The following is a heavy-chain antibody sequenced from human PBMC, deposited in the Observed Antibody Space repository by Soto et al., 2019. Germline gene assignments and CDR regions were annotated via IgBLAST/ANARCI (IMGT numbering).Heavy chain of an antibody. J-gene: IGHJ6*02. CDR3: ARDPYGDSTYYYYYGMDV. Sequence: QVQLVQSGAEVKKPGSSVKVSCKASGGTFSSYTISWVRQAPGQGLEWMGRIIPILGIANYAQKFQGRVTITADKSTSTAYMELSSLRSEATAVYYCARDPYGDSTYYYYYGMDVWGQGTTVTVSS. D-gene: IGHD4-17*01. CDR2: IIPILGIA. V-gene: IGHV1-69*08. CDR1: GGTFSSYT.